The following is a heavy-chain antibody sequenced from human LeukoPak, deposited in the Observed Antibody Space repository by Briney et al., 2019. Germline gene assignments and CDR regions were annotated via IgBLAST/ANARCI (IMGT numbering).Heavy chain of an antibody. Sequence: ASVKVSCKASGGTFSSYAINWVRQAPGQGLEWMGGIIPISGTANYAQKFQGRVTITSDESTSTAYMEMSSLRSEDTAVYYCAGTIVGAHVVFEYWGQGTLVTVSS. J-gene: IGHJ4*02. V-gene: IGHV1-69*13. CDR2: IIPISGTA. D-gene: IGHD1-26*01. CDR3: AGTIVGAHVVFEY. CDR1: GGTFSSYA.